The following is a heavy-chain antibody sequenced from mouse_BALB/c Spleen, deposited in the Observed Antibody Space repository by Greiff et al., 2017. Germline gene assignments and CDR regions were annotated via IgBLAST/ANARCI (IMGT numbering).Heavy chain of an antibody. D-gene: IGHD2-3*01. CDR3: ARDTYEGHWYFDV. Sequence: EVKLVESGGGLVQPGGSLRLSCATSGFTFTDYYMSWVRQPPGKALEWLGFIRNKANGYTTEYSASVKGRFTISRDNSQSILYLQMNTLRAEDSATYYCARDTYEGHWYFDVWGAGTTVTVSS. CDR2: IRNKANGYTT. CDR1: GFTFTDYY. J-gene: IGHJ1*01. V-gene: IGHV7-3*02.